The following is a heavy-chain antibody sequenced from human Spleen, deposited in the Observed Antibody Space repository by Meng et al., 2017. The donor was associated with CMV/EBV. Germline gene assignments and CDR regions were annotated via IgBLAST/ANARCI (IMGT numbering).Heavy chain of an antibody. CDR3: ARVSYTSSFWSGVPDYYAMDV. Sequence: GGSLRLSCAASGFTFSSYAMHWVRQAPGKGLEWVAVISYDGSNKYYADSVKGRFTISRDNAKNSLYLQVNSLRAEDTALYYCARVSYTSSFWSGVPDYYAMDVWGHGTTVTVSS. J-gene: IGHJ6*02. V-gene: IGHV3-30*04. D-gene: IGHD6-6*01. CDR1: GFTFSSYA. CDR2: ISYDGSNK.